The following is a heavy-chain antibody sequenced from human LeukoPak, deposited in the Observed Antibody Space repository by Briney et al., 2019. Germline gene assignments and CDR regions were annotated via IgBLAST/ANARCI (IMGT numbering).Heavy chain of an antibody. Sequence: PPETLSLTCAVYGGSFSGYYWSWIRQPPGKGLEWIGAINHSGSTNYNPSLKSRVTISVDTSKNQFSLKLSSVTAADTAVYYCARGRITIPSAVFDYWGQGTLVTVSS. J-gene: IGHJ4*02. CDR1: GGSFSGYY. D-gene: IGHD3-3*01. CDR2: INHSGST. V-gene: IGHV4-34*01. CDR3: ARGRITIPSAVFDY.